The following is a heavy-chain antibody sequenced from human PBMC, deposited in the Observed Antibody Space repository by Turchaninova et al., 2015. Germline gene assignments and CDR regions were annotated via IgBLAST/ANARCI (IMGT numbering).Heavy chain of an antibody. V-gene: IGHV3-30*02. J-gene: IGHJ6*02. CDR1: GFTFSNSG. CDR3: VSDHNFDRSNWPL. Sequence: QVQLVESGGGVVQPGGSLRLSCAASGFTFSNSGMHWVRQAPGRGLEGVSVIQYDGRVLQYADSVKGRFTVSRDNFKRTLYLQMNTLTSEDTALYYGVSDHNFDRSNWPLWGQGIAVNVS. CDR2: IQYDGRVL. D-gene: IGHD3-22*01.